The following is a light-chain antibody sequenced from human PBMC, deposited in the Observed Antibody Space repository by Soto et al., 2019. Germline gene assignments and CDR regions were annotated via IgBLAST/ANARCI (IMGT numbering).Light chain of an antibody. CDR3: SSYTSSSTLGYV. CDR2: DVS. V-gene: IGLV2-14*03. J-gene: IGLJ1*01. Sequence: QSVLAQPASVSGSPGQSITISCTGTSSDVGGYNYVSWYQHHPGKAPKLMIYDVSNRPSGVSNRFSGSKSGNTASLTISGLQAEDEADYYCSSYTSSSTLGYVFGTGTKVTVL. CDR1: SSDVGGYNY.